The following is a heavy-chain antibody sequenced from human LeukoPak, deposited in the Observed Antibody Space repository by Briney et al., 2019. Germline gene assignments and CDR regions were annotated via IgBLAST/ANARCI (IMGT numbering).Heavy chain of an antibody. J-gene: IGHJ4*02. CDR3: ARDLLSTAGYFDY. Sequence: PSETLSLTCAVYGGSFRGYYWSWVRQPPGKGLEWIGEISHSGSTNYNPSLKSRVTISVDTSKSQFSLKLSSVTAADTAVYYCARDLLSTAGYFDYWGQGTLVTVSS. CDR2: ISHSGST. V-gene: IGHV4-34*01. D-gene: IGHD6-19*01. CDR1: GGSFRGYY.